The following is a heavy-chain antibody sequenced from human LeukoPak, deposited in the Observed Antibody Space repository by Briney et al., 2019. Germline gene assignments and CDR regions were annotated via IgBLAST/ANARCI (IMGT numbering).Heavy chain of an antibody. CDR2: IWYDGVDK. D-gene: IGHD6-13*01. J-gene: IGHJ4*02. Sequence: GGSLRLSCAASGFTFSSYAIHWVRQAPGKGLEWVAVIWYDGVDKYYEDSVKGRFTLSRDNSKNTVYLQMNSLRAEDTAVYYCARGRPSRTYYFDFWGQGTLVTVS. CDR1: GFTFSSYA. V-gene: IGHV3-33*01. CDR3: ARGRPSRTYYFDF.